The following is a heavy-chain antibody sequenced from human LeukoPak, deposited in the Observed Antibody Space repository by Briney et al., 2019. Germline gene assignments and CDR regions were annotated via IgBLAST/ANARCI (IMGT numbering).Heavy chain of an antibody. V-gene: IGHV4-34*01. CDR2: INHSGST. D-gene: IGHD2-15*01. Sequence: SETLPLTCAVYGGSFSGYYWSWIRQPPGRGLEWIGEINHSGSTNYNPSLKSRVTISVDTSKNQFSLKLSSVTAADTAVYYCASRYCSGGSCYFDYWGQGTLVTVSS. J-gene: IGHJ4*02. CDR3: ASRYCSGGSCYFDY. CDR1: GGSFSGYY.